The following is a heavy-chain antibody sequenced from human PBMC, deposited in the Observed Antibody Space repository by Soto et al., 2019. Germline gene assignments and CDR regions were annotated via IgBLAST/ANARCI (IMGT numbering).Heavy chain of an antibody. J-gene: IGHJ4*02. CDR1: GYTFTSYG. CDR2: INPYNGNT. CDR3: ARVGVGLAAPRVWPY. Sequence: ASVKVSCKASGYTFTSYGISWVRQAPGQGLEWMAWINPYNGNTKYAEKFLGRVTVTTDTSTATAYMEVRSLTSDDTAVFYCARVGVGLAAPRVWPYWGQGTPVTV. V-gene: IGHV1-18*01. D-gene: IGHD6-13*01.